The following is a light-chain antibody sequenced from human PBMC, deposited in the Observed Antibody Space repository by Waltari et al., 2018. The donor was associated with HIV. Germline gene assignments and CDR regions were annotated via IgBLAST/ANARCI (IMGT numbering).Light chain of an antibody. CDR3: QESYSTPSLT. CDR2: AAS. CDR1: QNINSD. J-gene: IGKJ4*01. V-gene: IGKV1-39*01. Sequence: DIQLTQSPSSLSASVGDRVTLSCRTSQNINSDLNWYQQKPGKAPKRLIYAASKLQSGVPSRFSGSGSGTEFTLTISGLQPEDLATYYCQESYSTPSLTFGGGTKVEIK.